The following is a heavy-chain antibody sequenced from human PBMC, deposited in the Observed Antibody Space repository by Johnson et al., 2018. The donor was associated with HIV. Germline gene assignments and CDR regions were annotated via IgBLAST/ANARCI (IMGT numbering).Heavy chain of an antibody. J-gene: IGHJ3*02. D-gene: IGHD3-10*01. CDR2: ISWNSGSV. Sequence: QLVESGGGVVQPGGSLKLSCAASGFSFDDYGMSWVRQPPGKGLEWVSGISWNSGSVGYADSVKGRLTISRDNSKKSLYLDMNSLRAEDTAFYYCAKDMLPWFGEFPWAFDVFDIWGQGTMVTVSS. V-gene: IGHV3-9*01. CDR3: AKDMLPWFGEFPWAFDVFDI. CDR1: GFSFDDYG.